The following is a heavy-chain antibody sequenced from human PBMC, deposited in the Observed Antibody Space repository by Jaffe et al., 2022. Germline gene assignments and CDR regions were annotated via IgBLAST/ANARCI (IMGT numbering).Heavy chain of an antibody. V-gene: IGHV4-30-2*01. CDR2: IYHSGST. CDR1: GGSISSGGYS. D-gene: IGHD2-2*01. J-gene: IGHJ6*03. Sequence: QLQLQESGSGLVKPSQTLSLTCAVSGGSISSGGYSWSWIRQPPGKGLEWIGYIYHSGSTYYNPSLKSRVTISVDRSKNQFSLKLSSVTAADTAVYYCARQGVPAAMPHPLDYYYYMDVWGKGTTVTVSS. CDR3: ARQGVPAAMPHPLDYYYYMDV.